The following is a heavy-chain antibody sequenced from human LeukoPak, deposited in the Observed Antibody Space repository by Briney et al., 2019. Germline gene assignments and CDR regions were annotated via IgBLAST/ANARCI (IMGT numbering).Heavy chain of an antibody. Sequence: ASVKVSCKASGYTFTTSAIIWLRQAPGQGLEWMGWINTKTGSPTYAQGFTGRFVFSLDTSVSTAYLQISSLQAEDTAVYYCAKGKGYYDYWGQGTLVTVSS. CDR3: AKGKGYYDY. CDR1: GYTFTTSA. CDR2: INTKTGSP. J-gene: IGHJ4*02. V-gene: IGHV7-4-1*02.